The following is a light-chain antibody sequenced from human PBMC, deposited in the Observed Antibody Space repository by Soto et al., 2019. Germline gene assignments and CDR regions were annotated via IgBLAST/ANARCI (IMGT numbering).Light chain of an antibody. V-gene: IGKV1-5*03. J-gene: IGKJ1*01. Sequence: DIQRTQSPSILSASVGDRVTITCLASQSIGSWVAWYQQKPGRAPNLLIHKSSSLESGVPSRFSGSGSGTEFTLTISSMQPDDFATYYCQKYNSYPWTFGHGTKLDIK. CDR2: KSS. CDR1: QSIGSW. CDR3: QKYNSYPWT.